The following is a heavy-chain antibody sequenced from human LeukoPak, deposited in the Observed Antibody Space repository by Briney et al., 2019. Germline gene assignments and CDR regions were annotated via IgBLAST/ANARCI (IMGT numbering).Heavy chain of an antibody. V-gene: IGHV3-30*18. Sequence: PGGSLRLSCAASGFTFSSYGMHWVPQAPGKGLERVAVISYDGSNKYYADSVKGRFTISRDNSKNTLYLQMNSLRAEDTAVYYCAKGSLFDYWGQGTLVTVSS. CDR2: ISYDGSNK. J-gene: IGHJ4*02. CDR3: AKGSLFDY. CDR1: GFTFSSYG.